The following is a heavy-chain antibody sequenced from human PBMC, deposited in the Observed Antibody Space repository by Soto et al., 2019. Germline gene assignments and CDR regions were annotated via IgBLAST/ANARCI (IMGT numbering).Heavy chain of an antibody. V-gene: IGHV3-30*18. CDR1: GFTFSSYG. J-gene: IGHJ4*02. CDR2: ISYDGSDK. Sequence: GGSLRLSCAAAGFTFSSYGMHWVRQGPGKGLEWVAMISYDGSDKYYADSVKGRFTISRDNSKNTLFLQMNALTGEDTALYYCAKDNPAVDYWGQGALVTVSS. CDR3: AKDNPAVDY.